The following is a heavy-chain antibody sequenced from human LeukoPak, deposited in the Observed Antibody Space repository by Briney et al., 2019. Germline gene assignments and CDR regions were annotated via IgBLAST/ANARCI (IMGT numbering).Heavy chain of an antibody. CDR3: ASQKTTVTTGGDY. CDR2: ISSSGSTI. D-gene: IGHD4-17*01. CDR1: GFTFSSYE. J-gene: IGHJ4*02. Sequence: PGGSLRLSCAASGFTFSSYEMNWVRQAPGKGLEWVSYISSSGSTIYYADSVKGRFTISRDNAKNSLYLQKNSLRAEDTAVYYCASQKTTVTTGGDYWGQGTLVTVSS. V-gene: IGHV3-48*03.